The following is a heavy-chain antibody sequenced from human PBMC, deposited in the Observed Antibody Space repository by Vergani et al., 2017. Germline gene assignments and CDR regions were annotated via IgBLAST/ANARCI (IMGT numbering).Heavy chain of an antibody. J-gene: IGHJ6*02. Sequence: QVQLVQSGAEVKKPGASVKVSCKASGYTFTGYYMHWVRQAPGQGLGWMGWINPNSGGTNYAQKFQGRVTMTRDTSISTAYMELSRLRSDDTAVYYCARMRGMVRGRGLYGMDVWGQGTTVTVSS. CDR2: INPNSGGT. D-gene: IGHD3-10*01. V-gene: IGHV1-2*02. CDR3: ARMRGMVRGRGLYGMDV. CDR1: GYTFTGYY.